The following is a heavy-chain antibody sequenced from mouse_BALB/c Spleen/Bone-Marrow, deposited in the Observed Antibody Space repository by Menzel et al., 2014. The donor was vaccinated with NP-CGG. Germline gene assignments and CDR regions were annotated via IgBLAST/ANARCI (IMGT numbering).Heavy chain of an antibody. CDR3: ARRGSNHWYFDV. Sequence: EVQVVESGGGLVQPGGSRKLSCAASGFTFSSFGMHRVRQAPEKGLERVAYISSGSSTIYYADTVKGRFTISRDNPKDTLFLQMTSLRSEDTAMYYCARRGSNHWYFDVWGAGTTVTVSS. D-gene: IGHD1-1*01. CDR2: ISSGSSTI. V-gene: IGHV5-17*02. J-gene: IGHJ1*01. CDR1: GFTFSSFG.